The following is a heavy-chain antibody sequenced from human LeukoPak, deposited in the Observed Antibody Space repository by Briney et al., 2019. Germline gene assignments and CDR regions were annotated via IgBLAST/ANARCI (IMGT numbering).Heavy chain of an antibody. D-gene: IGHD6-19*01. CDR3: ASIAGIAVDPNDY. Sequence: GASVKVSCKASGYTFTNYYMHWGRQAPGQGLEWMGFINPSGGSTSYAQKFQVRVTMTRDMSTSTVYMELSSLRSEDTAVYYCASIAGIAVDPNDYWGQGTLVTVSS. CDR1: GYTFTNYY. V-gene: IGHV1-46*01. J-gene: IGHJ4*02. CDR2: INPSGGST.